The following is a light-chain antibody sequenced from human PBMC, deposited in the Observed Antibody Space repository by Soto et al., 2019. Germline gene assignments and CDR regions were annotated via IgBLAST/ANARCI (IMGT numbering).Light chain of an antibody. V-gene: IGKV3-15*01. J-gene: IGKJ1*01. CDR2: GAS. Sequence: EIVMTQSPATLSVSPGERATLSCRASQSVSSNLAWYQQKPGQAPRLLIYGASTRATGIPARFSGSGSGTEFTLTISSLQYEDFAVYDCQQYNNWPPWTFAQGTKVEIK. CDR1: QSVSSN. CDR3: QQYNNWPPWT.